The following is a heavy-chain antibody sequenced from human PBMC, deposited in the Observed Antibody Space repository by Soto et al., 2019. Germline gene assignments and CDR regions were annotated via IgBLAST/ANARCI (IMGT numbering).Heavy chain of an antibody. Sequence: GASVKVSGKASGYTFTSYGIHWVRQAPGQRLEWMGWVNAANGDTKYSPKFQGRVTITRDTSASTAYMELSSLRSEDTAVYYCVRRHVSATGIDWFDPWGHGTLVTVSS. CDR2: VNAANGDT. J-gene: IGHJ5*02. V-gene: IGHV1-3*01. CDR3: VRRHVSATGIDWFDP. CDR1: GYTFTSYG. D-gene: IGHD6-13*01.